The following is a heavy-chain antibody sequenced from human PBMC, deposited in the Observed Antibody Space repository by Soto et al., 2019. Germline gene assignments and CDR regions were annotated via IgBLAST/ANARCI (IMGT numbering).Heavy chain of an antibody. Sequence: ASVKVSRKASGYTLTSYYMHWVRQAPGQGPEWMGTINPSAGSTSYAQKFQGRVTVTRDTSTSTVYMELSSLRFEDTAVYYCARGWVPGDYWGQGTLVTVSS. CDR1: GYTLTSYY. CDR2: INPSAGST. D-gene: IGHD1-1*01. V-gene: IGHV1-46*01. CDR3: ARGWVPGDY. J-gene: IGHJ4*02.